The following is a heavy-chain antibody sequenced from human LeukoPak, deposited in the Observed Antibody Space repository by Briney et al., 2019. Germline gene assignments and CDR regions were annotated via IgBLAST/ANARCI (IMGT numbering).Heavy chain of an antibody. J-gene: IGHJ6*03. CDR1: GYTFTSYG. V-gene: IGHV1-18*01. CDR3: ARARRDIVVVPAALLNSGGSGYYYYMDV. Sequence: ASVKVSCKASGYTFTSYGISWVRQAPGQGLEWMGWISAYNGNTNYAQKLQGRVTMTTDTSTSTAYMEPRSLRSDDTAVYYCARARRDIVVVPAALLNSGGSGYYYYMDVWGKGTTVTVSS. CDR2: ISAYNGNT. D-gene: IGHD2-2*01.